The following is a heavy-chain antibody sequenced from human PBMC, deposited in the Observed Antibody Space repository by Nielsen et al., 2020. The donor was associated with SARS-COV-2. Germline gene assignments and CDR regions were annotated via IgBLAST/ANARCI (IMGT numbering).Heavy chain of an antibody. CDR1: GFTFDDYG. Sequence: GGSLRLSCTASGFTFDDYGMHWVRQAPGKGLEWVSGITWNSVGIAYADSVKGRFTISRDNAKNSLYLQMNSLRAEDTALYYCAKVAAAGNYWGQGTLVTVSS. D-gene: IGHD6-13*01. CDR2: ITWNSVGI. CDR3: AKVAAAGNY. V-gene: IGHV3-9*01. J-gene: IGHJ4*02.